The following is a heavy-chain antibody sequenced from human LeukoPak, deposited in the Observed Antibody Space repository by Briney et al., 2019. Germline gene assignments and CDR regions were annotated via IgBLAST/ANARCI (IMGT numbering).Heavy chain of an antibody. Sequence: SVTLSLTCAVYGGSFSGYYWSWIRQPPGKGLEWIGEINHSGSTNYNPSLKSRVTISVDTSKNQFSLKLSSVTAADTAVYYCARGFYGDYEYFQHWGQGTLVTVSS. J-gene: IGHJ1*01. CDR1: GGSFSGYY. D-gene: IGHD4-17*01. CDR3: ARGFYGDYEYFQH. CDR2: INHSGST. V-gene: IGHV4-34*01.